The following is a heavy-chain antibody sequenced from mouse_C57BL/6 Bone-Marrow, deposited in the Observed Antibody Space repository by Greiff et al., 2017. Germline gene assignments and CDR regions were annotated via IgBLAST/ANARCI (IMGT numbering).Heavy chain of an antibody. J-gene: IGHJ4*01. V-gene: IGHV1-75*01. CDR3: ASPAYYSNYGDAMDY. CDR2: IFPGSGST. Sequence: VQRVESGPELVKPGASVKISCKASGYTFTDYYINWVKQRPGQGLEWIGWIFPGSGSTYYNEKFKGKATLTVDKSSSTAYMLLSSLTSEDSAVYFCASPAYYSNYGDAMDYWGQGTSVTVSS. D-gene: IGHD2-5*01. CDR1: GYTFTDYY.